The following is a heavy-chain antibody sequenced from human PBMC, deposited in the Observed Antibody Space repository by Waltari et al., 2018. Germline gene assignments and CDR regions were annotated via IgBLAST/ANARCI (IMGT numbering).Heavy chain of an antibody. CDR1: GFTFRSYS. Sequence: EVQLLESGGGFVQPGGSLRLSCAAPGFTFRSYSMSWFRQAPGKGLEWVSAISGSAPGTYYADSVKGRFTTSRDNSKNTLYLQMNSLRVEDTAVYYCARWDTAMVDWGQGTLVTVSS. CDR2: ISGSAPGT. J-gene: IGHJ4*02. CDR3: ARWDTAMVD. V-gene: IGHV3-23*01. D-gene: IGHD5-18*01.